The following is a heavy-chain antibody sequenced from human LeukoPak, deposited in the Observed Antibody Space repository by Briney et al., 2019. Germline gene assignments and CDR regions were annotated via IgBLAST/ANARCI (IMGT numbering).Heavy chain of an antibody. CDR1: GYTFTGYY. V-gene: IGHV1-2*02. D-gene: IGHD1-26*01. CDR2: INPNSGGT. Sequence: GASVKVSCKASGYTFTGYYMHWVRQAPGQGLEWMGWINPNSGGTNYAQKFQGRVTMTRDTSISTAYMELSRLRSDDTAVYYCARVLERVGATSCDAFDIWGQGTMVTVSS. CDR3: ARVLERVGATSCDAFDI. J-gene: IGHJ3*02.